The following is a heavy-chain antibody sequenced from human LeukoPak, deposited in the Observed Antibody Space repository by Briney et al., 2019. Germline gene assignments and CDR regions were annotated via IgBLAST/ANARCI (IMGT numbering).Heavy chain of an antibody. Sequence: SETLSLTCAVYGGSFSGYYWSWIRQPPGKGLEWIGEINHSGSTYYNPSLKSRVTISVDTSKNQFSLKLSSVTAADTAVYYCARVLTIFGVVIQYYFDYWGQGTLVTVSS. CDR2: INHSGST. CDR1: GGSFSGYY. CDR3: ARVLTIFGVVIQYYFDY. V-gene: IGHV4-34*01. J-gene: IGHJ4*02. D-gene: IGHD3-3*01.